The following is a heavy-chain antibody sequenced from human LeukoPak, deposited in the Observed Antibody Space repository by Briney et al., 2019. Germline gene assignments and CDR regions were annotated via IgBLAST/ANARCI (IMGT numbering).Heavy chain of an antibody. CDR2: VNPNSGNT. D-gene: IGHD2-2*02. J-gene: IGHJ6*02. CDR1: GYTFTSYD. Sequence: ASVTVSFKASGYTFTSYDINWVRQATGQGLEWMGWVNPNSGNTGYAQKYQGRVTMTRNTSISTAYMELSSLRSEDTAVYYCARGYCSSTSCYTHILYYYYGMDVWGQGTTVTVSS. CDR3: ARGYCSSTSCYTHILYYYYGMDV. V-gene: IGHV1-8*01.